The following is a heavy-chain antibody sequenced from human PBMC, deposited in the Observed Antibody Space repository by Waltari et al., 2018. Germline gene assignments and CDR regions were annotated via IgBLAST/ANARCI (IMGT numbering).Heavy chain of an antibody. CDR1: GFTFSSSD. CDR3: ARDFRAAVAFDY. V-gene: IGHV3-48*03. J-gene: IGHJ4*02. CDR2: ISSSGGTI. D-gene: IGHD6-19*01. Sequence: EVQLVESGGGLVQPGGSLRLSCAVSGFTFSSSDMTWVRQAPGKGLEWVSYISSSGGTIYYADSVKGRFTISRDNAKNSLYLQMNSLRAEDTAVYYCARDFRAAVAFDYWGQGTLVTVSS.